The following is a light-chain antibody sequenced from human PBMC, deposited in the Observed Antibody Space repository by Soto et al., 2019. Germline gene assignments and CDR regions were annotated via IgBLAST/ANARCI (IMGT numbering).Light chain of an antibody. J-gene: IGKJ4*01. CDR1: QSVSSNY. CDR2: ATS. Sequence: EIVLTQSPGTLSLSPGERAILSCRASQSVSSNYLAWYQRKPGQAPRLLIYATSSRATGVPDRFSGSGSGTDFTLTISRLEPEDFAVFYCQQYGSSPRTFGGGTKVEIK. V-gene: IGKV3-20*01. CDR3: QQYGSSPRT.